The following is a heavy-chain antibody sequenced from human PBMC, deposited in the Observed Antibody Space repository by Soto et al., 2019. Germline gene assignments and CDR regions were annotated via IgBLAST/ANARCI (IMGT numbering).Heavy chain of an antibody. CDR3: AISVDIAVAGYFDY. V-gene: IGHV1-24*01. CDR1: GYTLTELS. D-gene: IGHD6-19*01. J-gene: IGHJ4*02. CDR2: FDPEDGET. Sequence: ASVKVSCKVSGYTLTELSMHWVRQAPGKGLEWMGGFDPEDGETIYAQKFQGRVTMTGDTSTDTAYMELRSLRSEDTAVYYCAISVDIAVAGYFDYWGQGTLVTVSS.